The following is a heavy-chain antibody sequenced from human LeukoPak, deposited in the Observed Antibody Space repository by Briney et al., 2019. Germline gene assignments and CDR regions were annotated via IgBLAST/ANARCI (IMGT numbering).Heavy chain of an antibody. CDR2: INPNSGGT. CDR3: ARLYGGGLLWFGEQTNYFDY. J-gene: IGHJ4*02. D-gene: IGHD3-10*01. CDR1: GYTFTDYY. Sequence: ASVKVSCKASGYTFTDYYMSWVRQAPGQGLEWMGWINPNSGGTVYAQKFQGRVTMTRDTSISTAYMELSRLRSDDTAVYYCARLYGGGLLWFGEQTNYFDYWGPGTLVTVSS. V-gene: IGHV1-2*02.